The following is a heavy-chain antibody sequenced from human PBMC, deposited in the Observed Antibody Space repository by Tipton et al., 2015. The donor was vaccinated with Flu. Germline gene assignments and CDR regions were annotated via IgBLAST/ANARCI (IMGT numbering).Heavy chain of an antibody. CDR3: ARRAPGDSSGYYYGGGFDY. Sequence: SLRLSCAASGFTFSSYWMHWVRQAPGKGLVWVSRINSDGSSTSYADSVKGRFTISRDNTKNTLYLQMNSLRAEDTAVYYCARRAPGDSSGYYYGGGFDYWGQGTLVTVSS. V-gene: IGHV3-74*01. D-gene: IGHD3-22*01. CDR2: INSDGSST. J-gene: IGHJ4*02. CDR1: GFTFSSYW.